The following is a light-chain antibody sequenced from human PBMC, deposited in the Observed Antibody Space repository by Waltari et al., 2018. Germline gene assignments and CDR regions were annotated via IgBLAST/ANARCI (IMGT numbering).Light chain of an antibody. Sequence: DIQLTQSPSFLSASVGDRVTITCRVSQGISSYLAWYQQKPGKAPQILVYDASALQSGVPSRFSGSGSGTEFTLTISSLQPEDFATYYCQQLKSFPYTFGQGTKLEIK. CDR2: DAS. V-gene: IGKV1-9*01. CDR3: QQLKSFPYT. J-gene: IGKJ2*01. CDR1: QGISSY.